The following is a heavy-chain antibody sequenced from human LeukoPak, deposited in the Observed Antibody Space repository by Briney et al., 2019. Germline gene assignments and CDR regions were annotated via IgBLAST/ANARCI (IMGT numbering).Heavy chain of an antibody. CDR3: ARLFGPTSDYYYMDV. CDR2: ISSSSSPI. CDR1: GFTFTDNN. V-gene: IGHV3-48*04. Sequence: PGGSLRLSCAASGFTFTDNNMDWVRQAPGQGLEWLSYISSSSSPIYYADSVKGRFTISTDNAKNSLYLQMNSLRSEDTAVYYCARLFGPTSDYYYMDVWGKGTTVTVSS. D-gene: IGHD3-10*01. J-gene: IGHJ6*03.